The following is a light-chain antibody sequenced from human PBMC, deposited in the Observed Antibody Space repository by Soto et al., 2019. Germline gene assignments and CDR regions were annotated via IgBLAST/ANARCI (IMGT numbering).Light chain of an antibody. J-gene: IGKJ4*01. V-gene: IGKV1-17*01. CDR2: GAS. CDR1: QGIRNA. Sequence: DIPMTQSPSSLSASVGDRVTITCRASQGIRNALAWYQQKPGKAPKRLIYGASSLQSGVPSRFSGSGSGTEFTLTISSLQPEDFATYYCLQHNNYPPLTFGGGTKVEIK. CDR3: LQHNNYPPLT.